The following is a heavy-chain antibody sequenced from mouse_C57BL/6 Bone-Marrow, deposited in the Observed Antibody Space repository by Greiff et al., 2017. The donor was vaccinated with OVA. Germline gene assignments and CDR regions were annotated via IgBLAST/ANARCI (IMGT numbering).Heavy chain of an antibody. Sequence: QVQLQQPGAELVMPGASVKLSCKASGYTFTSYWMHWVKQRPGQGLEWIGEIDPSDSYTNYNQKFKGKSTLTVDKSSSTAYMQLSSLTSEDSAVYDCARDGSRGYYAMDYWGQGTSVTVSS. CDR3: ARDGSRGYYAMDY. CDR2: IDPSDSYT. V-gene: IGHV1-69*01. D-gene: IGHD1-1*01. J-gene: IGHJ4*01. CDR1: GYTFTSYW.